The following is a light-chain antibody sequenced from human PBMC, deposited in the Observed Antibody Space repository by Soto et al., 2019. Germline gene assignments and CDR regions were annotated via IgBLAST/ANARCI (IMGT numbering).Light chain of an antibody. Sequence: QSVLTQPPSVSGTPGQRVTISCSGGISNIGTNYVHWFQQLPGTAPKVLSNRDNQRPSGVPDRFSGSESGTSASLAISGLRSEDEAEYYCAAWDDTVRSYVFGTGTQLTVL. CDR1: ISNIGTNY. J-gene: IGLJ1*01. CDR2: RDN. CDR3: AAWDDTVRSYV. V-gene: IGLV1-47*01.